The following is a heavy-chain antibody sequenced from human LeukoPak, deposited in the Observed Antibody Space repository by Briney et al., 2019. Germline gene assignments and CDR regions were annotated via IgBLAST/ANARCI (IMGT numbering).Heavy chain of an antibody. J-gene: IGHJ3*02. CDR2: IYYSGST. D-gene: IGHD3-10*01. Sequence: SETLSLTCTVSGGSISSYYWSWIRQPPGKGLEWIGYIYYSGSTNYSPSLKSRVTISVDTSKNQFSLKLSSVTAADTAVYYCARRDYYGSGSYYNWDAFDIWGQGTMVTVSS. V-gene: IGHV4-59*01. CDR3: ARRDYYGSGSYYNWDAFDI. CDR1: GGSISSYY.